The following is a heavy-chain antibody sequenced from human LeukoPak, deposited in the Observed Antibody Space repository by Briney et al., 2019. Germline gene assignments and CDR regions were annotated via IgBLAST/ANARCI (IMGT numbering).Heavy chain of an antibody. D-gene: IGHD2-15*01. Sequence: SETLSLTCTVSGGSISSSSYYCGWLRQPPGKGLEWIGSIYYSGSTYYNPSLKSRVTISVDTSKNQFSLKLSSVTAADTAVYYCAGDKISSRGYYGMDVWGQGTTVTVSS. CDR2: IYYSGST. V-gene: IGHV4-39*07. J-gene: IGHJ6*02. CDR3: AGDKISSRGYYGMDV. CDR1: GGSISSSSYY.